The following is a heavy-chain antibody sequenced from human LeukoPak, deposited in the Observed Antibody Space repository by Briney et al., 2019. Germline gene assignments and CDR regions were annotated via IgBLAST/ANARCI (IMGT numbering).Heavy chain of an antibody. J-gene: IGHJ5*01. V-gene: IGHV4-30-4*01. CDR3: ARVRRITMVRGVCWFDP. Sequence: PSQTLSLTCTVSGGSISSGDYYWSWIRQPPGKGLEWIGYIYYSGSTYYNPSLKSRVTISVDTSKNQFSLKLSSVTAADTAVYYCARVRRITMVRGVCWFDPWGQGTTVTVSS. D-gene: IGHD3-10*01. CDR1: GGSISSGDYY. CDR2: IYYSGST.